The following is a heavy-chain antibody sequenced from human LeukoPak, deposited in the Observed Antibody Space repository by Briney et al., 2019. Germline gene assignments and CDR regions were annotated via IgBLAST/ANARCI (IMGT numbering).Heavy chain of an antibody. CDR1: GGSFSGYY. CDR2: INHSGST. Sequence: SETLSLTCAVYGGSFSGYYWSWIRQPPGKGLEWIGEINHSGSTNYTPSLKSRVTISVDTSKNQFSLKLSSVTAADTAVYYCARGTDSSSPIDAFDIWGQGTMVTVSS. D-gene: IGHD6-6*01. V-gene: IGHV4-34*01. CDR3: ARGTDSSSPIDAFDI. J-gene: IGHJ3*02.